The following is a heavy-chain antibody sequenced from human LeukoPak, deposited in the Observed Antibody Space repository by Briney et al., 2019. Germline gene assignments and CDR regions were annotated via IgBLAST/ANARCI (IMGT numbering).Heavy chain of an antibody. D-gene: IGHD2-2*01. CDR1: GFTFSSDS. CDR2: ISSSRSYI. CDR3: ARGRGYCSSTSCPGDFYMDV. V-gene: IGHV3-21*01. J-gene: IGHJ6*03. Sequence: PGGSLRLSCAASGFTFSSDSMNWVRQAPGKGLEWVSSISSSRSYIYYADSVKGRFTISRDNAKNSLYLQMNSLRAEDTAVYYCARGRGYCSSTSCPGDFYMDVWGKGTTVTVSS.